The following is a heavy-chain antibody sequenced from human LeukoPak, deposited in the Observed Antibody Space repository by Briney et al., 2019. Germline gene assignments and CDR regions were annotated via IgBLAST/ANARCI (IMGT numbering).Heavy chain of an antibody. CDR2: IYYTET. Sequence: PSETLSLTCAVYGRSFSGYYWSWIRQSPGKGLEWIGYIYYTETSYNPSLKSRVTISADTSKNQFSLKLYSVTAADTAVYYCATRKLGNDYWGQGTLVTVSS. CDR3: ATRKLGNDY. J-gene: IGHJ4*02. V-gene: IGHV4-59*01. D-gene: IGHD7-27*01. CDR1: GRSFSGYY.